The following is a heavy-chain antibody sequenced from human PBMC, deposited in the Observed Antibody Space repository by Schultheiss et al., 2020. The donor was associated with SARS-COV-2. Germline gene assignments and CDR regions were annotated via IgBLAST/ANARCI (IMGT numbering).Heavy chain of an antibody. CDR3: ARELGDFWSGYYGVDGMDV. V-gene: IGHV3-23*01. Sequence: GGSLRLSCAASGFTFSSYAMSWVRQAPGKGLEWVSAISGSGGSTYYADSVKGRFTISRDNSKSTLYLQMNSLRAEDTAVYYCARELGDFWSGYYGVDGMDVWGQGTTVTVSS. CDR2: ISGSGGST. J-gene: IGHJ6*02. CDR1: GFTFSSYA. D-gene: IGHD3-3*01.